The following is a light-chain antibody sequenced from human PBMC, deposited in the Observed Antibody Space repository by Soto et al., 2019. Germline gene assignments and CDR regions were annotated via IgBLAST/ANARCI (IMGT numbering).Light chain of an antibody. Sequence: DIQMTQSPSSLSASVGNRVTITCRASQSSSTYLNWYQKKPGKAPNLLIYDASRLQSGVPSRFSGSGGGTDFTLSISSVQPEDFATYYCQQSFSPLLTFGGGTKVDIK. CDR3: QQSFSPLLT. J-gene: IGKJ4*01. CDR1: QSSSTY. CDR2: DAS. V-gene: IGKV1-39*01.